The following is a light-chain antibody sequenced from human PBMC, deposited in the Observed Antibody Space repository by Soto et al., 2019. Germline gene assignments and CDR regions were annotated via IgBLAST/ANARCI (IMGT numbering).Light chain of an antibody. CDR1: QSVSSNY. J-gene: IGKJ2*01. CDR2: GAS. CDR3: QQYGRSPMFT. V-gene: IGKV3-20*01. Sequence: EIVLTQSPGTLSLSPGERATLSCRASQSVSSNYLAWYQQKPGQAHRLLIYGASRWAAGIPDRLSGSGSGTDVTLTISRLEPEDFAVYFCQQYGRSPMFTFGQGTKLEIK.